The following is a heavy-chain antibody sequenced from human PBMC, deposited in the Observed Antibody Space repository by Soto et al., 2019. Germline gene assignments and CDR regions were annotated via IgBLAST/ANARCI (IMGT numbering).Heavy chain of an antibody. CDR2: IIPIFGTA. Sequence: SVKVSCKASGGTFSSHAISWVRQAPGHPIAWMVGIIPIFGTANYAQKFQGRVTTTADKSTSTAYMELSSLRSEDTAVYYCARDLTKRITIFGVVIIGYYGMDVWGQGTTVTVSS. CDR3: ARDLTKRITIFGVVIIGYYGMDV. D-gene: IGHD3-3*01. V-gene: IGHV1-69*06. CDR1: GGTFSSHA. J-gene: IGHJ6*02.